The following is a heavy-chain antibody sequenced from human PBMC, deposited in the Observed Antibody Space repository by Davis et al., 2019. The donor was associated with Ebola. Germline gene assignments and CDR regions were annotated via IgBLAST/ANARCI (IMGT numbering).Heavy chain of an antibody. CDR3: ARLGYYGSGGYGMDV. CDR1: GYTFTGYY. CDR2: INPNSGGT. J-gene: IGHJ6*04. D-gene: IGHD3-10*01. Sequence: AASVKVSCKASGYTFTGYYMHWVRQAPGQGLEWMGRINPNSGGTNHAQKFQGRVTMTRDTSISTAYMELSRLRSDDTAVYYCARLGYYGSGGYGMDVWGKGTTVTVSS. V-gene: IGHV1-2*06.